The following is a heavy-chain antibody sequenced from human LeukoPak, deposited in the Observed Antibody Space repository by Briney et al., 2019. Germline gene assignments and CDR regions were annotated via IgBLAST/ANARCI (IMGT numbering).Heavy chain of an antibody. CDR1: GFTLSSYS. Sequence: GGSLRLSCAASGFTLSSYSMNWVRQAPGKGLEWVSSISSSSSYIYYADSVKGRFTISRDNAKNSLYLQMNSLRAEDTAVYYCARVYGSGSYLLYYYYYMDVWGKGTTVTISS. CDR3: ARVYGSGSYLLYYYYYMDV. D-gene: IGHD3-10*01. CDR2: ISSSSSYI. V-gene: IGHV3-21*01. J-gene: IGHJ6*03.